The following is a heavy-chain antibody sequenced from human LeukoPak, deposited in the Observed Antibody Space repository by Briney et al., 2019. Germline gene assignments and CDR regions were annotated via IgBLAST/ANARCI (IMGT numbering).Heavy chain of an antibody. J-gene: IGHJ4*02. CDR2: ISGSGGST. D-gene: IGHD1-26*01. CDR3: AKDPFGIVGATPDY. CDR1: GFTFSSYA. Sequence: GGSLRLSCAASGFTFSSYAMSWVRQAPGKGLEWVSAISGSGGSTYYADSVKGRFTISRDNSKNTLYLQMNSLRAEDTAVYYCAKDPFGIVGATPDYWGQGTLVTVSS. V-gene: IGHV3-23*01.